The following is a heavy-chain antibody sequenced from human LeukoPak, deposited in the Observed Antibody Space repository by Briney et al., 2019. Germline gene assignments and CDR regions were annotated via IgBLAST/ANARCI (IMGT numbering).Heavy chain of an antibody. Sequence: GGSLRLSCAASGFTFSSYSMNWVRQAPGKGLEWVSSISSSSSYIYYADSVKGRFTISRDNAKNSLYLQMNSLRAEDTAVYYCARDKDPTGDDAFDIWAKGQWSPSLQ. V-gene: IGHV3-21*01. D-gene: IGHD3-10*01. CDR1: GFTFSSYS. CDR3: ARDKDPTGDDAFDI. J-gene: IGHJ3*02. CDR2: ISSSSSYI.